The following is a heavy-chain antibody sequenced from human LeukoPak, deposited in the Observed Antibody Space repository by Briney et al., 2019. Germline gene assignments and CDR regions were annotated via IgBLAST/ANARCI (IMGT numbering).Heavy chain of an antibody. J-gene: IGHJ3*02. D-gene: IGHD3-3*01. V-gene: IGHV4-39*01. CDR3: ARTYYDFWSGSGAI. CDR1: GGYISSSSYY. CDR2: IYYSGST. Sequence: PSETLSLTCSVSGGYISSSSYYWGWIRQPPGKGLEWIGSIYYSGSTYYNPSLKSRVTISVDTSKNQFSLKLSSVTAADTAVYYCARTYYDFWSGSGAIWGQGTMVTVSS.